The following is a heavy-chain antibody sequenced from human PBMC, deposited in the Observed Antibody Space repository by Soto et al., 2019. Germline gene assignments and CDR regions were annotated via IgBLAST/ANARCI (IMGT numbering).Heavy chain of an antibody. D-gene: IGHD1-26*01. J-gene: IGHJ4*02. V-gene: IGHV4-31*03. CDR1: GGSISRTGYF. CDR2: IFYSGST. Sequence: QVQLQESGPGLVKPSPTLSLTCTVCGGSISRTGYFWTWIRQHPGKGLECIGCIFYSGSTYHNPSLKSRVTISVDTSKNQFSLELSSVTAADTAVYYCAREAGSGDYFDYWGQGTLVTVSS. CDR3: AREAGSGDYFDY.